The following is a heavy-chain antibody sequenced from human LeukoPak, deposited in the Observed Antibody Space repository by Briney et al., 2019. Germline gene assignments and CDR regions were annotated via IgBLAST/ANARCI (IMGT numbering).Heavy chain of an antibody. CDR1: GFTFSSYS. Sequence: GSLRLSCAASGFTFSSYSMNWVRQAPGKGLEWVSSISSSSSYIYYADSVKGRFTISRDNAKNSLYLQMNSLRAEDTAVYYCARGGTTVTENDYWGQGTLVTVSS. J-gene: IGHJ4*02. CDR2: ISSSSSYI. V-gene: IGHV3-21*01. CDR3: ARGGTTVTENDY. D-gene: IGHD4-17*01.